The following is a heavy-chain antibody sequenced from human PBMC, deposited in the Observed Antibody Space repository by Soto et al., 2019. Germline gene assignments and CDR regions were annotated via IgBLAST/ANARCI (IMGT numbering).Heavy chain of an antibody. CDR1: GDSVSSNSAG. CDR3: ARGSWDDVSGHYYMDV. J-gene: IGHJ6*03. D-gene: IGHD1-1*01. CDR2: TYYKSKWYY. V-gene: IGHV6-1*01. Sequence: PSQTLSLTCDISGDSVSSNSAGWNWIRQTPSRGLEWLGRTYYKSKWYYTYAASVKSRITVSPDTSKNQFSLQLTSVTPKDTAVYYCARGSWDDVSGHYYMDVWDKGTTVTVSS.